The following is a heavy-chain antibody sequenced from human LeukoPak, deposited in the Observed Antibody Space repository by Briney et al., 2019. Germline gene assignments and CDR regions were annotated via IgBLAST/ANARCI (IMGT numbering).Heavy chain of an antibody. CDR2: IKKDGSEK. CDR3: AREGDSSSWYNWFDP. J-gene: IGHJ5*02. V-gene: IGHV3-7*01. Sequence: GGSLRLSCAASGFSFSVYGMNWVRQAPGKGLEWVANIKKDGSEKYYVDSVKGRFTISRDNAKNSLYLQMNSLRAEDTAVYYCAREGDSSSWYNWFDPWGQGTLVTVSS. D-gene: IGHD6-13*01. CDR1: GFSFSVYG.